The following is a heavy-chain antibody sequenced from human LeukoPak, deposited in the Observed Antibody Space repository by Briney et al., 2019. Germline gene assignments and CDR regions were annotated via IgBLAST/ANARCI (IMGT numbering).Heavy chain of an antibody. Sequence: SVKVSCKASGVSFSSFAISCVRQAPGEGLEWRGGIIPIFGTANYAQKFLGRVTITADESTSTAYMELSSLRSEDTAVYYCARWDNYYGSGANNWFDPWGQGTLVTVSS. CDR2: IIPIFGTA. J-gene: IGHJ5*02. CDR1: GVSFSSFA. V-gene: IGHV1-69*13. D-gene: IGHD3-10*01. CDR3: ARWDNYYGSGANNWFDP.